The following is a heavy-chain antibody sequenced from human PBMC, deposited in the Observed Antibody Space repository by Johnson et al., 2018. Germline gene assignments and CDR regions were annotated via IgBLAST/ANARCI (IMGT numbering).Heavy chain of an antibody. D-gene: IGHD4-17*01. CDR3: VKGGLNDYAPQDAFDV. CDR2: ISYDGSNR. Sequence: VQLVESGGGVVQPGRSLRLSCAASGFTFSNYGLFWVRQAQGKGLQLVAIISYDGSNRYYADSVRGRFTISRDNSKNTLFPQVNSLRTEDTGVDYCVKGGLNDYAPQDAFDVWGQGTMVAVSS. J-gene: IGHJ3*01. CDR1: GFTFSNYG. V-gene: IGHV3-30*18.